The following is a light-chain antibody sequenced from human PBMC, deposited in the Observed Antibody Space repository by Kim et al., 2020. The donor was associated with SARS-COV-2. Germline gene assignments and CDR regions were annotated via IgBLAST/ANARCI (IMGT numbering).Light chain of an antibody. V-gene: IGKV3-15*01. Sequence: EIVMTQSPATLSVSPGERATISCRASQTISHNLAWYQQKPGQAPRLLMYDASTKATGIPARFSGSGSGTEFTLTISSLQSEDFAVYYFHRDDDWPRTFGDGTKVDI. CDR1: QTISHN. CDR2: DAS. CDR3: HRDDDWPRT. J-gene: IGKJ1*01.